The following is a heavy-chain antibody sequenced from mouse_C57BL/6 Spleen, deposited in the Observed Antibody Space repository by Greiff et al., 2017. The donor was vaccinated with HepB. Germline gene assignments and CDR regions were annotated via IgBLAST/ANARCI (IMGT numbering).Heavy chain of an antibody. Sequence: QVQLQQSGPELVKPGASVKISCKASGYAFSSSWMNWVKQRPGKGLEWIGRIYPGDGDTNYNGKFKGKATLTADKSSSTAYMQLSSLTSEDSAVYFCARDYRGPMDYWGQGTSVTVSS. CDR3: ARDYRGPMDY. D-gene: IGHD2-4*01. J-gene: IGHJ4*01. V-gene: IGHV1-82*01. CDR2: IYPGDGDT. CDR1: GYAFSSSW.